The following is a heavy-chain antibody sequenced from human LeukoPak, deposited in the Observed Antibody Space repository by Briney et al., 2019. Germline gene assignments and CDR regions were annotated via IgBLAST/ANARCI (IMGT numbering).Heavy chain of an antibody. D-gene: IGHD3-9*01. V-gene: IGHV3-73*01. Sequence: GGSLRLSCTASGFKFSGSSMHWVRQASGEGREWVGRIRSQANSYATAYAASVKGRFTISRDDSDNTAYLQMNSPTTEDTAVYYCISLDYDILTGSPQGWGQGTLVTVSS. CDR3: ISLDYDILTGSPQG. CDR2: IRSQANSYAT. CDR1: GFKFSGSS. J-gene: IGHJ4*02.